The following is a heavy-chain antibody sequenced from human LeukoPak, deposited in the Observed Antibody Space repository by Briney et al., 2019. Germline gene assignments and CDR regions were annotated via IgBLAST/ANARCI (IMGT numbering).Heavy chain of an antibody. D-gene: IGHD1-7*01. Sequence: GGSLRLSCAASGFTVSSNYMSWVRQAPGKGLEWVSVIYSGGSTYYADSVKGRFTISRDNSKNTLYLQMNSLRAEDTAVYYCARVTARNWNYNDAFDIWGQGTMVTVSS. CDR2: IYSGGST. V-gene: IGHV3-53*01. J-gene: IGHJ3*02. CDR3: ARVTARNWNYNDAFDI. CDR1: GFTVSSNY.